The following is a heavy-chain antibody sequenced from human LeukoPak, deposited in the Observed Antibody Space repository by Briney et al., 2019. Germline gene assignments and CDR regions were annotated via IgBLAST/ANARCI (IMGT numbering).Heavy chain of an antibody. J-gene: IGHJ5*02. CDR3: ARHYGDLNWFDP. CDR1: GGSISSSSYY. Sequence: PSETLSLTCTVCGGSISSSSYYWGWIRQPPGKGLEWIGSIYYSGSTYYNPSLKSRVTISVDTSKNQFSLKLSSVTAADTAVYYCARHYGDLNWFDPWGQGTLVTVSS. V-gene: IGHV4-39*01. CDR2: IYYSGST. D-gene: IGHD4-17*01.